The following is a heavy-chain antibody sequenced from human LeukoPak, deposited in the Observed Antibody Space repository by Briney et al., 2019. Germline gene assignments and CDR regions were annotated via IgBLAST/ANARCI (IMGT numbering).Heavy chain of an antibody. V-gene: IGHV1-18*01. J-gene: IGHJ3*02. CDR2: MISYSDNP. D-gene: IGHD2-15*01. CDR1: GYTFTSYY. CDR3: ARTPHYCSGGSCYFDVFDI. Sequence: ASVKVSCKASGYTFTSYYITWVRQAPGQGLEWMGWMISYSDNPTYARNLQGRVTMTTDTSTSTAYMELRSLRSDDTAVYYCARTPHYCSGGSCYFDVFDIWGQGTMVTVSS.